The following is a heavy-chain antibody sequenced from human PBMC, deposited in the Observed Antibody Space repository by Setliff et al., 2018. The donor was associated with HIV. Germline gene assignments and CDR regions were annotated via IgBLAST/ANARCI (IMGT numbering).Heavy chain of an antibody. V-gene: IGHV4-59*11. CDR1: GGSISSHY. D-gene: IGHD3-16*01. Sequence: ETLSLTCTVSGGSISSHYWNWIRQPPGKGLEWIGYIYYSGSTNYNPSLKSRVTISVDTSKNQFSLKLSSVTAADTAVYYCARALRWGSGPGAFDIWGQGTMVTVSS. CDR2: IYYSGST. J-gene: IGHJ3*02. CDR3: ARALRWGSGPGAFDI.